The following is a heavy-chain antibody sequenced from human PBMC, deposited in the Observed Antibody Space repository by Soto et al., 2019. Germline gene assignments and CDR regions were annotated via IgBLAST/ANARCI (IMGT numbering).Heavy chain of an antibody. D-gene: IGHD4-17*01. V-gene: IGHV1-69*13. J-gene: IGHJ3*02. Sequence: GASVKVSCEASGGTFSSYAISWVRQAPEQGLEWMGGIIPIFGTANYAQKFQGRVTITADESTSTAYMELSSLRSEDTAVYYCAGRLTTVVTPDDAFDIWGQGTMVTVSS. CDR3: AGRLTTVVTPDDAFDI. CDR1: GGTFSSYA. CDR2: IIPIFGTA.